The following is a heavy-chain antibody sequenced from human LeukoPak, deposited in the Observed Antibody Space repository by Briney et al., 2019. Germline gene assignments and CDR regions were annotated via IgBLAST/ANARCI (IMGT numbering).Heavy chain of an antibody. J-gene: IGHJ3*02. CDR2: IYNSGST. D-gene: IGHD3-10*01. CDR1: GGSFSGYY. CDR3: ARDPGYYGSGTRGAFDI. V-gene: IGHV4-4*07. Sequence: SETLSLTCAVYGGSFSGYYWSWIRQPAGKGLEWIGRIYNSGSTNYNPSLKSRVTMSVDTSKNQFSLKLSSVTAADTAVYYCARDPGYYGSGTRGAFDIWGQGTMVTVSS.